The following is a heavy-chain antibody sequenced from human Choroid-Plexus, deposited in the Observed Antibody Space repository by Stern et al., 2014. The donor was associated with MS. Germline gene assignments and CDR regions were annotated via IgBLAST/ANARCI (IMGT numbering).Heavy chain of an antibody. V-gene: IGHV3-30*18. D-gene: IGHD2-15*01. J-gene: IGHJ4*02. CDR3: AKDRQWSTYFFDY. CDR1: GFTFSNFG. Sequence: QLVQSGGGVAQPGRPLILSCAASGFTFSNFGMHWVRQAPGKWLEWVALISYDGSDKYYADSVKGRFTIFRDNSKNTLYMHMNSLRAEDTAVYYCAKDRQWSTYFFDYWGQGSLVTVSS. CDR2: ISYDGSDK.